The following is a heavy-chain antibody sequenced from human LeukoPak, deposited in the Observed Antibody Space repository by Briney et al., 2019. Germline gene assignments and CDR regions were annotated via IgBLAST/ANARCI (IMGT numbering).Heavy chain of an antibody. V-gene: IGHV3-48*01. CDR3: AKGPVSGSRSPLDH. D-gene: IGHD1-26*01. J-gene: IGHJ4*02. Sequence: PGGSLRLSCAASGFAFSSYSMNWVRQAPGKGLEWVSYISRSSTTIYYADSVKGRFTISRDNSKNMLYLQMDALRADDTAVYYCAKGPVSGSRSPLDHWGQGTLVTVSS. CDR1: GFAFSSYS. CDR2: ISRSSTTI.